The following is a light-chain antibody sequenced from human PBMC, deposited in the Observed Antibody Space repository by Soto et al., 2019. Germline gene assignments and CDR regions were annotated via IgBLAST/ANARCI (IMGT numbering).Light chain of an antibody. Sequence: DIQMTQSPSSLSASVGDRVTITCQASQDISNYLNWYQQKPGKAPKLLIYDASSLGTGVPSRFSGSGSGTYFTFTISSLQPDDIATYYCHQYDHLPSFAFGPGIRVDIK. V-gene: IGKV1-33*01. CDR1: QDISNY. CDR2: DAS. CDR3: HQYDHLPSFA. J-gene: IGKJ3*01.